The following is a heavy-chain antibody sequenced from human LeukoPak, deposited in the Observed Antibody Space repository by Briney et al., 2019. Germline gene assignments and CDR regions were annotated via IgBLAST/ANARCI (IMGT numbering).Heavy chain of an antibody. V-gene: IGHV3-9*01. J-gene: IGHJ1*01. CDR1: GFTFDDSA. CDR2: ISWNSGII. CDR3: AKAPPYYSDSSDSFQH. Sequence: GRSLRLSCAASGFTFDDSAMHWVRRVPGKGLEWVLGISWNSGIIDYADSVKGRFTISRDNAKNSLYLQMNNLRPDDTAFYYCAKAPPYYSDSSDSFQHWGQGTLVTVSS. D-gene: IGHD3-22*01.